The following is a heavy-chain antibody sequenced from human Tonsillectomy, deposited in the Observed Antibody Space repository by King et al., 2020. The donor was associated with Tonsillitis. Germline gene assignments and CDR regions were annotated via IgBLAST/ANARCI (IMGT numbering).Heavy chain of an antibody. J-gene: IGHJ3*02. Sequence: VQLVESGGGLVKPGGSLRLSCAASGFTFSNAWMSWVRQAPGKGLEWVGRIKSKSNGGTTDYAAPVKGRFTISRDDSKNTLDLQMNSLKTEDTAVYYCTTDEYCSSTSCYLYTFHIWGQGTMVTVSS. CDR2: IKSKSNGGTT. CDR1: GFTFSNAW. V-gene: IGHV3-15*01. CDR3: TTDEYCSSTSCYLYTFHI. D-gene: IGHD2-2*01.